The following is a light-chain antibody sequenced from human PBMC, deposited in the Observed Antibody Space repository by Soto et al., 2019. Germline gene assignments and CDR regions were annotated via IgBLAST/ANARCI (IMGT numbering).Light chain of an antibody. Sequence: QSVLTQPASVSGSPGQSITISCTGTSSDVGGYNYVSWYQQHLGKAPKLMIYEVSNRPSGVSNRFSGSKSDNTASLTISGLQAEGEADYYCSSYTSSSTYVFGTGTKVTVL. CDR2: EVS. V-gene: IGLV2-14*01. CDR1: SSDVGGYNY. J-gene: IGLJ1*01. CDR3: SSYTSSSTYV.